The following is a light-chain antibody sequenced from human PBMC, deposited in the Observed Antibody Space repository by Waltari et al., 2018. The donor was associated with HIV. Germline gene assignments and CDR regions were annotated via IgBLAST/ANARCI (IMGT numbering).Light chain of an antibody. J-gene: IGLJ3*02. V-gene: IGLV2-14*01. Sequence: QSALTQPASMYGSPGQSITISCTGSSLDIGLYDFVSWYKHLPNTAPQLIISGVNRRPVGITSCFSASTGGDVASPTISGLPAEDEADYYGTSHTRTRSLLFGGGTRLTVL. CDR2: GVN. CDR1: SLDIGLYDF. CDR3: TSHTRTRSLL.